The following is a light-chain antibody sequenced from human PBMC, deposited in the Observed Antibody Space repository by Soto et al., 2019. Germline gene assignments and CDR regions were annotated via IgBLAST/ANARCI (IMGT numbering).Light chain of an antibody. CDR2: GAS. CDR3: QQAYSFPFT. Sequence: DIQMTQSPSSLSASVGDRVTITCRASQGISTYLAWYQQNPGKAPKLLIYGASSLQGGVPSRFSGSGSGTDFTLTISSLQPEDFATYYCQQAYSFPFTFGPGTKVDIK. J-gene: IGKJ3*01. V-gene: IGKV1D-12*01. CDR1: QGISTY.